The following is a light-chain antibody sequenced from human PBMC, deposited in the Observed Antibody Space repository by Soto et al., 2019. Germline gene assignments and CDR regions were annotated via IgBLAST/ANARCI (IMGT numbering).Light chain of an antibody. V-gene: IGKV3-11*01. Sequence: EIVLTQSPATLSLSPGERATLSCRASRSVTTFLAWYQQKPGQAHRLLIYDASKRATGVPTRFSGSGSGTDFTLTINSLEPEDFAVYHCQQRTNWPLTFGGGTKVERK. CDR3: QQRTNWPLT. CDR2: DAS. J-gene: IGKJ4*01. CDR1: RSVTTF.